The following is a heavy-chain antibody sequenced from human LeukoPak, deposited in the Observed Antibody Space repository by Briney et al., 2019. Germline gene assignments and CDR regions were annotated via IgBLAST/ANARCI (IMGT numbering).Heavy chain of an antibody. V-gene: IGHV4-34*01. Sequence: SETLSLTCAVYGGSFSGYYWSWICQPPGKGLEWIGEINHSGSTNYNPSLKSRVTISVDTSKNQFSLKLSSVTAADTAVYYCARGKLRYFDWLWALDYWGQGTLVTVSS. CDR2: INHSGST. CDR1: GGSFSGYY. J-gene: IGHJ4*02. CDR3: ARGKLRYFDWLWALDY. D-gene: IGHD3-9*01.